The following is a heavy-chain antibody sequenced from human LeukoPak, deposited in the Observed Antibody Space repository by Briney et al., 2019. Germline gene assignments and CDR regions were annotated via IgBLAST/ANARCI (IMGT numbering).Heavy chain of an antibody. CDR1: GFTFSVSW. V-gene: IGHV3-7*01. D-gene: IGHD3-16*01. CDR2: MNQDGSTK. CDR3: ATYTHWVAGDV. Sequence: GGSLRFSCAASGFTFSVSWMSCVRQAPGKGVEWVANMNQDGSTKGYVDSVKGRFTISRDNARNSLYLQMSSLRPEDTAVYYCATYTHWVAGDVWGQGTTVTVSS. J-gene: IGHJ6*02.